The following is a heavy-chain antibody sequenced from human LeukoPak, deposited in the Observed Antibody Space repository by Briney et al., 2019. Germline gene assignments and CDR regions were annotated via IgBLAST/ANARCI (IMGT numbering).Heavy chain of an antibody. CDR1: GGSFSGYY. J-gene: IGHJ4*02. Sequence: PSETLSLTCAVYGGSFSGYYWSWIRQPPGKGLEWIGEINHSGSTNYNPSLKSRVTISVDTSKNQFSLKLSSVTAADTAVYYCARGRRMITFGGVIVKTYIDYWGQGTLVTVSS. CDR2: INHSGST. CDR3: ARGRRMITFGGVIVKTYIDY. D-gene: IGHD3-16*02. V-gene: IGHV4-34*01.